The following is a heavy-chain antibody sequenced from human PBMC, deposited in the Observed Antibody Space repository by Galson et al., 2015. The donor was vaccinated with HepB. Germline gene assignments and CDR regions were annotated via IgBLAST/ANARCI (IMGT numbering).Heavy chain of an antibody. CDR1: GGSISSYY. J-gene: IGHJ5*02. V-gene: IGHV4-59*08. Sequence: LSLTCTVSGGSISSYYWGWIRQPPGKGLEWIGYIYYSGSTNYNPSLKSRVTISVDTSKNQFSLKLSSVTAADTAVYYCARSAGGNWNDENWFDPWGQGTLVTVSS. CDR2: IYYSGST. CDR3: ARSAGGNWNDENWFDP. D-gene: IGHD1-1*01.